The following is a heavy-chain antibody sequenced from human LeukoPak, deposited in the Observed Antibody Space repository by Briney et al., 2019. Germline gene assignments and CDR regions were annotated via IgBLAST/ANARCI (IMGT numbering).Heavy chain of an antibody. D-gene: IGHD2-15*01. V-gene: IGHV3-11*04. CDR2: ISSSGSTI. CDR3: ARDRDSIGAFDI. CDR1: GGSVSDYY. J-gene: IGHJ3*02. Sequence: LSLTCTISGGSVSDYYWSWIRQSPGKGLEWVSYISSSGSTIYYADSVKGRFTISRDNAKNSLYLQMNSLRAEDTAVYYCARDRDSIGAFDIWGQGTMVTVSS.